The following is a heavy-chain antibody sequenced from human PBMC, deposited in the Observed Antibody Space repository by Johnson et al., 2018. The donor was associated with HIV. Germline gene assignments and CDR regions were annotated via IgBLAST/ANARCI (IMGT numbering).Heavy chain of an antibody. Sequence: VQLVESGGGLIQPGGSLRLSCAASGFIVSSNYMSWVRQAPGKGLEWVSVIYSGGSTYYADSVKGRFTISRDNSKNTLYLQMNSLRAEDTAVYYCARERSSSWYGAFDIWGQGTVVAVSS. CDR1: GFIVSSNY. CDR2: IYSGGST. CDR3: ARERSSSWYGAFDI. D-gene: IGHD6-13*01. V-gene: IGHV3-66*03. J-gene: IGHJ3*02.